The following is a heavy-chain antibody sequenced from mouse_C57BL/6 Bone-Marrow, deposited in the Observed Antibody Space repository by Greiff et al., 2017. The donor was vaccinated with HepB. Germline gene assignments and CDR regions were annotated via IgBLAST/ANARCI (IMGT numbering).Heavy chain of an antibody. D-gene: IGHD3-3*01. Sequence: QVQLQQSGAELARPGASVKMSCKASGYTFTSYTVHWVKQRPGQGLEWIGYINPSSGYTKYNQKFKDKATLTADKSSSTAYMQLSSLTSEDSAVYYCARYTRRDYAMDYWGQGTSVTVSS. CDR1: GYTFTSYT. J-gene: IGHJ4*01. V-gene: IGHV1-4*01. CDR2: INPSSGYT. CDR3: ARYTRRDYAMDY.